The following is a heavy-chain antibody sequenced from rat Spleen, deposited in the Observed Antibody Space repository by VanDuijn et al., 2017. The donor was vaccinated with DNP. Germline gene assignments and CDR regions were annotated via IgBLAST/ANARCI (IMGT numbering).Heavy chain of an antibody. D-gene: IGHD1-11*01. Sequence: EVQLVESGGGSVQPGRSLKLSCAASGFTFSDFYMAWVRQAPTEGLEWVASISYDGGTTYYRDSVKGRFTMSSDDARSTLYLQMDSLRSEDTATYYCAKHDGTEGIDFDYWGQGVMVTVSS. CDR1: GFTFSDFY. J-gene: IGHJ2*01. CDR2: ISYDGGTT. V-gene: IGHV5-20*01. CDR3: AKHDGTEGIDFDY.